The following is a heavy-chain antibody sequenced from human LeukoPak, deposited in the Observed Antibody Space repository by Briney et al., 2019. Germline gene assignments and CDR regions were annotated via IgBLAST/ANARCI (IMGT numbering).Heavy chain of an antibody. CDR2: IRNKVNSYTT. CDR1: GFTFSDHY. D-gene: IGHD5-12*01. Sequence: PGGSLRLSCAASGFTFSDHYMEWVRQAPGKGLNWVGRIRNKVNSYTTEYAASVKGRFTISRDDSKNSLYLQMNSLKTEDTAVYYCTSKSTSPRKESGYEQNDAFDIWGQGTMVTVSS. J-gene: IGHJ3*02. CDR3: TSKSTSPRKESGYEQNDAFDI. V-gene: IGHV3-72*01.